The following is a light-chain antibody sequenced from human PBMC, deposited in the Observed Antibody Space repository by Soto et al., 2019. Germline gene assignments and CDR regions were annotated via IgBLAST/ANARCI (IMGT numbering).Light chain of an antibody. Sequence: QLVLTQSPSASASPGASVKLTCTLSSGHSDYAIAWHQQQPEKGPRYLMKVTSDGSHTKGDAIPDRFSGSSSGADRYLTISSLRSDDEADYDCQAWGTGGVFGGGTKVTVL. CDR3: QAWGTGGV. CDR2: VTSDGSH. V-gene: IGLV4-69*01. J-gene: IGLJ3*02. CDR1: SGHSDYA.